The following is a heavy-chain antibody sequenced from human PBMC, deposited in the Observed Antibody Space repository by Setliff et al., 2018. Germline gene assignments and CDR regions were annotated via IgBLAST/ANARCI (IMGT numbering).Heavy chain of an antibody. V-gene: IGHV4-34*01. J-gene: IGHJ4*02. Sequence: SETLSLTCTVYGGSFSDYYWGWIRQSPGKRPEWIAEINQSGNTNYNPSLNSRVPVSVDTPTKQFSLKVFSVTAADTAVYYCRFWSSYYKNDYWAQGTLVTVSS. CDR1: GGSFSDYY. D-gene: IGHD3-3*01. CDR2: INQSGNT. CDR3: RFWSSYYKNDY.